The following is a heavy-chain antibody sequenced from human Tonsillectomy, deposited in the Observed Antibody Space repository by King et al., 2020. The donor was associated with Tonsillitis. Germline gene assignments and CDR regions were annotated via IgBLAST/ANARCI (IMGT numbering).Heavy chain of an antibody. Sequence: LQLQNLYRSEEHTSELQSRSYTSYAVFSWKKKYYWGWIRQPPGKGLEWIGSIYYSGSTYYNPSLKSRVTISVDTSKNQFSLNLSSVTAADAAGYYCFSVNYYYDYMDVWGKGTTVTVSS. CDR1: AVFSWKKKYY. D-gene: IGHD5/OR15-5a*01. CDR3: FSVNYYYDYMDV. V-gene: IGHV4-39*01. CDR2: IYYSGST. J-gene: IGHJ6*03.